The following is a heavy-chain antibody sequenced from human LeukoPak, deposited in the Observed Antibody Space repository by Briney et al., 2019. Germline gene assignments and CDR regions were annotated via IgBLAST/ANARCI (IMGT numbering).Heavy chain of an antibody. CDR3: ARHVLPYLEWLPNFDY. Sequence: SETLSLTCSVSGGSISSSDFWWGWIRQLPGKGLEWITNFYYNGSPYYNPSLEGRVTISVDASKNQYSLKLSSVTAADTAVYYCARHVLPYLEWLPNFDYWGQGTLVTVSS. D-gene: IGHD3-3*01. CDR1: GGSISSSDFW. J-gene: IGHJ4*02. CDR2: FYYNGSP. V-gene: IGHV4-39*01.